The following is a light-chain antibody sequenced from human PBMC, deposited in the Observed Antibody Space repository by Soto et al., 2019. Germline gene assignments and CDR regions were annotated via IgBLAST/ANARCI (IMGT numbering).Light chain of an antibody. Sequence: EIVLTQSPGTLSLSPGERATLSCRASQSVSSSYLAWYQQKPGQAPRLLIYGASSRATGIPDRFSGSESGTDFTLTISRLEPEDFGVYYCQQYGSSPLTFGGGTNVDIK. CDR1: QSVSSSY. CDR2: GAS. V-gene: IGKV3-20*01. CDR3: QQYGSSPLT. J-gene: IGKJ4*01.